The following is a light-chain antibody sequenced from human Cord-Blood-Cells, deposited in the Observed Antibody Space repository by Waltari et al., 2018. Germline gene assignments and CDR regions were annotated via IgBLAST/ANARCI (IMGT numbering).Light chain of an antibody. J-gene: IGLJ3*02. CDR3: SSYTSSSTLV. Sequence: QSALTQPASVSGSPRQSITISCTGTSSDAGGYNYVSWYQQHPGKAPKLMIYEVSNRPSGVSNRFSGSKSGNTASLTISGLQAEDEADYYCSSYTSSSTLVFGGGTKLTVL. CDR1: SSDAGGYNY. V-gene: IGLV2-14*01. CDR2: EVS.